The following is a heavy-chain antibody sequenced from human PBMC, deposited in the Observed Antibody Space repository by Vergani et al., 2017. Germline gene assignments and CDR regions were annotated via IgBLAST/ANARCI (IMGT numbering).Heavy chain of an antibody. CDR2: ISSSGSTI. D-gene: IGHD4-17*01. V-gene: IGHV3-11*01. J-gene: IGHJ3*02. CDR3: ARSYGDYVPDAFDI. CDR1: GFTFRSSY. Sequence: QVKLVESGGGLVKPGGSLTLSCPPSGFTFRSSYIRWIRQAPGKGLDLVSYISSSGSTIYYVDSVKGRLTISRDNAKNSLYLQMNSLRAEDTAVYYCARSYGDYVPDAFDIGGQGTMVTGSS.